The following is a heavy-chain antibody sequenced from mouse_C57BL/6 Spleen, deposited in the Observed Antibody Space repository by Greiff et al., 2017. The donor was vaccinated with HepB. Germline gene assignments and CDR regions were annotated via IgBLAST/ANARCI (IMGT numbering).Heavy chain of an antibody. CDR2: IDPETGGT. J-gene: IGHJ2*01. CDR1: GYTFTDYE. CDR3: TREWRRAFDY. Sequence: VQRVESGAELVRPGASVTLSCKASGYTFTDYEMHWVKQTPVHGLEWIGAIDPETGGTAYNQKFKGKAILTADKSSSTAYMELRSLTSEDSAVYYCTREWRRAFDYWGQGTTLTVSS. D-gene: IGHD3-1*01. V-gene: IGHV1-15*01.